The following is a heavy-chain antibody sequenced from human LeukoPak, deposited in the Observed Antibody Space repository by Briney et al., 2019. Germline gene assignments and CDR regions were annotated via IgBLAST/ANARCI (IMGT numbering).Heavy chain of an antibody. D-gene: IGHD3-22*01. J-gene: IGHJ6*02. Sequence: ASVKVSCKASGYTFTGYYMHWVRQTPGQGLEWMGWINPNSGGTNYAQKFQGRVTMTRDTSISTAYMELSRLRSDDTAVYYCARESIYYYYDKGGMVGGMDVWGQGTTVTVSS. CDR1: GYTFTGYY. CDR3: ARESIYYYYDKGGMVGGMDV. V-gene: IGHV1-2*02. CDR2: INPNSGGT.